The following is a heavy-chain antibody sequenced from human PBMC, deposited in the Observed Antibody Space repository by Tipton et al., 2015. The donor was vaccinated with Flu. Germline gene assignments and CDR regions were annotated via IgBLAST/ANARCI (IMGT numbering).Heavy chain of an antibody. D-gene: IGHD4-17*01. V-gene: IGHV4-38-2*01. Sequence: TLSLTCAVSGDSISSDYHWGWIRQFPGKGLEWIGTVSRSGSTVYNPSLKSRVTISIDKSKNQFSLKLRSVTAADTAIYYCARGDYGDYDHEADSFDIWGQGTLVTVSA. J-gene: IGHJ3*02. CDR1: GDSISSDYH. CDR2: VSRSGST. CDR3: ARGDYGDYDHEADSFDI.